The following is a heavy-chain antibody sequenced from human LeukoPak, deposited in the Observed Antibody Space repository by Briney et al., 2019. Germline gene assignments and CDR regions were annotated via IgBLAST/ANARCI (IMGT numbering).Heavy chain of an antibody. V-gene: IGHV4-61*02. Sequence: SQTLSLTCSVSGDSISSGTYYWSWVRQPAGKGLEWIRRIYSSGSTNYNPSLKSRVALSVDTSKNQFSLKLSSVTAADTAVYYCARGPTRAIGFDIWGQGTTVTVSS. CDR2: IYSSGST. J-gene: IGHJ3*02. CDR3: ARGPTRAIGFDI. CDR1: GDSISSGTYY.